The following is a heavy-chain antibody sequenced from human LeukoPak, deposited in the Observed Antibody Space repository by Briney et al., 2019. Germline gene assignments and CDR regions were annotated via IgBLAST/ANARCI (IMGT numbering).Heavy chain of an antibody. D-gene: IGHD6-13*01. J-gene: IGHJ4*02. CDR2: INHSGST. CDR1: GGSFSGYY. CDR3: ASDRGSGSWYGRDY. Sequence: SETLSLTCAVYGGSFSGYYWSWIRQPPGKGLEWIGEINHSGSTNYNPSLKSRVTISVDTSKNQFSLKLSSVTAADTAVYHCASDRGSGSWYGRDYWGQGTLVTVSS. V-gene: IGHV4-34*01.